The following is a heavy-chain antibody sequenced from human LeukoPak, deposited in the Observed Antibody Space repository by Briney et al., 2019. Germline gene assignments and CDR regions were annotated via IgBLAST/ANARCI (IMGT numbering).Heavy chain of an antibody. CDR1: GDSITSYY. Sequence: SETLSLTCTVSGDSITSYYWSWIRQSAEKGLEWIGRIYTTGTTNYNPSLKSRVTISVDTSKNQFSLKLSSVTAADTAVYYCARFGSSSSAFDIWGQGTMVTVSS. D-gene: IGHD6-13*01. J-gene: IGHJ3*02. CDR3: ARFGSSSSAFDI. V-gene: IGHV4-4*07. CDR2: IYTTGTT.